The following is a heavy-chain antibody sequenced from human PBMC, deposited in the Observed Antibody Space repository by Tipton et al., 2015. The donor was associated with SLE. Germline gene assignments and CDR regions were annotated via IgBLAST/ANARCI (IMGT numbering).Heavy chain of an antibody. Sequence: TLSLTCTVSGGSISSHYWSWIRQSPGKGLEWIGYIYYSGSTNYKPSLKSRVTISVDTSKNQFSLKLTSVTAADTAVYYCARDRIAVARRFFDSWGQGTLVTVSS. CDR3: ARDRIAVARRFFDS. J-gene: IGHJ4*02. CDR1: GGSISSHY. D-gene: IGHD6-19*01. V-gene: IGHV4-59*11. CDR2: IYYSGST.